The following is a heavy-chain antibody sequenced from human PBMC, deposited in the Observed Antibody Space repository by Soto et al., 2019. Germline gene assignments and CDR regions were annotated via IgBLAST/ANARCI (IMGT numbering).Heavy chain of an antibody. D-gene: IGHD3-10*01. CDR3: AREVQVHTPAFVY. CDR2: ISSMFGAA. CDR1: RSTFNTYA. Sequence: QVQLVQSGAEMKKPGSSVKVSCQSSRSTFNTYAMNWVRQAPGQGPVWMGDISSMFGAANYAPKFQGRVTITADESTGTSYMQLSSLTSEDTALYFCAREVQVHTPAFVYWGQGTLVTVSS. V-gene: IGHV1-69*19. J-gene: IGHJ4*02.